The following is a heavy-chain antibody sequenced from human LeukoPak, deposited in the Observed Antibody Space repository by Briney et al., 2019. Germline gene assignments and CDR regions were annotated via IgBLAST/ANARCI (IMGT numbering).Heavy chain of an antibody. CDR3: ARETYYYGSGTLGY. D-gene: IGHD3-10*01. Sequence: GRSLRLSCAASGFTFSSYAMHWVRQAPGKGLEWVSAISGSGGSTYYADSVKGRFTISRDNSKNTLYLQMNSLRAEDTAVYYCARETYYYGSGTLGYWGQGTLVTVSS. CDR1: GFTFSSYA. J-gene: IGHJ4*02. V-gene: IGHV3-23*01. CDR2: ISGSGGST.